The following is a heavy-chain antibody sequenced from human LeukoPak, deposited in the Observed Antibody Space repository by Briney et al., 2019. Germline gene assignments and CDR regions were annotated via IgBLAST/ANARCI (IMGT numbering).Heavy chain of an antibody. D-gene: IGHD4-23*01. J-gene: IGHJ4*02. V-gene: IGHV4-59*08. CDR1: GGSITSYY. Sequence: SETLSLTCTVSGGSITSYYWSWIRQPPGGGLEWIGYIYYSGSTNYNPSLKSRVTVSVDTSKSQFSLRLTSVTAADTAVYYCARHADYGGYLDYWGQGTLATVSS. CDR2: IYYSGST. CDR3: ARHADYGGYLDY.